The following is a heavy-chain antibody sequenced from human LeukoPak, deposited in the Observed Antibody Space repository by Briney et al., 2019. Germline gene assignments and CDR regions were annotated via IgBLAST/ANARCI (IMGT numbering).Heavy chain of an antibody. CDR2: IKQDGSEK. CDR3: ARDPLGDNWFDP. D-gene: IGHD1-26*01. Sequence: GGSLRLSCAASGFTFSSYWMSWVRQAPGRGLEWVASIKQDGSEKYYVDSVKGRFTISRDNAKKSLYLEMNSLRAEETAVYYCARDPLGDNWFDPWGQGTLVTVSS. J-gene: IGHJ5*02. V-gene: IGHV3-7*01. CDR1: GFTFSSYW.